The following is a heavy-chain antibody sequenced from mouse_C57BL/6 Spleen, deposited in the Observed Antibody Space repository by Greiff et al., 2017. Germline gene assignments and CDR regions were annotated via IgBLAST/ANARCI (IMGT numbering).Heavy chain of an antibody. CDR2: INPNNGGT. V-gene: IGHV1-26*01. CDR3: ARSEDYDGVAY. J-gene: IGHJ3*01. CDR1: GYTFTDYY. D-gene: IGHD2-4*01. Sequence: VQLKQSGPELVKPGASVKISCKASGYTFTDYYMNWVKQSHGKSLEWIGDINPNNGGTSYNQKFKGKATLTVGKSSSTAYMELRSLTSEDSAVYYCARSEDYDGVAYWGQGTLVTVSA.